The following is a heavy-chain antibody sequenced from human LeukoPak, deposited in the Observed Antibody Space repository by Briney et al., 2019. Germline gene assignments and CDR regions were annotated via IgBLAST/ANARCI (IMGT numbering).Heavy chain of an antibody. Sequence: GGSLRLSCAASGFTFNSYWMSWVRQPPGKGLEWVANIKQDGSEEYYVDSVKGRFTISRDNAKTSLILQMNSLRAEDTAVYYCARLYDDCTRSTCLRHFDYWGQGTLVTVPS. J-gene: IGHJ4*02. CDR1: GFTFNSYW. D-gene: IGHD2/OR15-2a*01. V-gene: IGHV3-7*01. CDR3: ARLYDDCTRSTCLRHFDY. CDR2: IKQDGSEE.